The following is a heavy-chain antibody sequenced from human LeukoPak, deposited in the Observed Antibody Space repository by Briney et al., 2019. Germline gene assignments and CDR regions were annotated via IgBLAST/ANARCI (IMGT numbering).Heavy chain of an antibody. CDR2: IWYDGSNR. CDR3: ARNWGDHFDWLHDY. Sequence: GGSLRLSCAASGFTFSSYGMHWVRQPPGRGLEWVAIIWYDGSNRYYADSVKGRFTISGDNSKNTLYLQMNSLRAEDTAVYYCARNWGDHFDWLHDYWGQGTLVTVSS. V-gene: IGHV3-33*01. J-gene: IGHJ4*02. CDR1: GFTFSSYG. D-gene: IGHD3-9*01.